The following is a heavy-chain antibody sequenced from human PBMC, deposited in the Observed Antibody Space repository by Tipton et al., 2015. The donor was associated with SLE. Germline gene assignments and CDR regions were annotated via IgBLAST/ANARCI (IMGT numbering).Heavy chain of an antibody. CDR3: ARGSSSWKGSYYYYYMDV. CDR2: THYSGNT. Sequence: TLSLTCTVSGGSINSRTLYWGWIRQPPGKGLEWIGNTHYSGNTYYTPSLKSRITISLDTSKNQFSLRLSSVTAADTAVYYCARGSSSWKGSYYYYYMDVWGKGTTVTVSS. J-gene: IGHJ6*03. CDR1: GGSINSRTLY. D-gene: IGHD6-13*01. V-gene: IGHV4-39*07.